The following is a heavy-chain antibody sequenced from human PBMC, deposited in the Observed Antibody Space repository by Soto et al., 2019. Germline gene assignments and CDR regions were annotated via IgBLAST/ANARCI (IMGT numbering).Heavy chain of an antibody. CDR2: INPGGGDT. CDR3: ARGSFYDSSQ. CDR1: GNTFTSYY. V-gene: IGHV1-46*03. J-gene: IGHJ4*02. Sequence: VQLVQSGAEVKKPGASVKVSCRASGNTFTSYYIHWVRQAPGQGLEWMGLINPGGGDTTNAQKFQGRFTMTRDTSTSTVYMELSSLKSEDTAVYYCARGSFYDSSQWGQGTLVTVSS. D-gene: IGHD3-22*01.